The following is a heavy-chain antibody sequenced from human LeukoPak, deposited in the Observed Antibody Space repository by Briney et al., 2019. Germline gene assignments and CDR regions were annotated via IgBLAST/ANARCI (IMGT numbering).Heavy chain of an antibody. CDR3: AKVAGYSSRWYLDY. J-gene: IGHJ4*02. CDR1: GFTFSSNY. V-gene: IGHV3-23*01. CDR2: ISGNGGGT. Sequence: PGGSLRLSCAAPGFTFSSNYMSGVRQAPGKGLEWVSAISGNGGGTYYADSVKGRFTISRDNSKNTLYLQMNSLRADDTAVYYCAKVAGYSSRWYLDYWGQGTLVTVSS. D-gene: IGHD6-19*01.